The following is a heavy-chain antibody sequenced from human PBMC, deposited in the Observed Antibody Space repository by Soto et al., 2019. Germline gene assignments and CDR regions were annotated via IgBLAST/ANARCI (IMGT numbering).Heavy chain of an antibody. D-gene: IGHD2-2*01. CDR1: GFTFSTYT. J-gene: IGHJ4*02. CDR2: ISGSGGSP. Sequence: PGGSLRLSCVASGFTFSTYTMSWVRQAPGKGLEWVSVISGSGGSPSYADSVQGRFSIYRDNSKNTLHLQMNSLRGDDTAMYYCAKARCSTTDCYVPDYWGRGTLVTVSS. CDR3: AKARCSTTDCYVPDY. V-gene: IGHV3-23*01.